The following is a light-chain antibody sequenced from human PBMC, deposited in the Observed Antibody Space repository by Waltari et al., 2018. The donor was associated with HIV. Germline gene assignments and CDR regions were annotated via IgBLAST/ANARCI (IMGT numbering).Light chain of an antibody. CDR3: QHYYKWPTWT. J-gene: IGKJ1*01. V-gene: IGKV3-15*01. CDR1: QSVTSN. CDR2: GAS. Sequence: EIVMTQSPGTLSVSPGERATLSCRASQSVTSNLAWYQQKPGQAPRHLIYGASTRATGVPVRFSGSGSGTDFTRTISRLHSDDSAIYYCQHYYKWPTWTFGQGTKVGVK.